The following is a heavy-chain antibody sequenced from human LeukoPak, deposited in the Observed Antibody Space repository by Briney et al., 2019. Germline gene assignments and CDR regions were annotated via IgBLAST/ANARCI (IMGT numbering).Heavy chain of an antibody. J-gene: IGHJ5*02. Sequence: GGSLRLSCAASGFTFSSYSMNWVRQAPGKGLEWVSYISSDSRTIYYADSVKGRFTISRDNSKNTLYLQMNSLRAEDTAVYYCARTEIVVVVAATPRWFDPWGQRTLVTVSS. CDR3: ARTEIVVVVAATPRWFDP. CDR1: GFTFSSYS. CDR2: ISSDSRTI. D-gene: IGHD2-15*01. V-gene: IGHV3-48*01.